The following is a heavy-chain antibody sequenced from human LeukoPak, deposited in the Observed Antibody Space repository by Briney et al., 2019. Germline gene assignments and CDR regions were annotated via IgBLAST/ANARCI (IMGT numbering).Heavy chain of an antibody. V-gene: IGHV4-59*01. Sequence: SETLSLTCTVSGVSISSYYWSWIRQPPGKGLEWIGYIYYSGSTNYNPSLKSRVTISVDTSKNQFSLKLSSVTAADTAVYYCARGKYHYDSRPVAGWYFDYWGQGILVTVSS. CDR2: IYYSGST. CDR3: ARGKYHYDSRPVAGWYFDY. J-gene: IGHJ4*02. CDR1: GVSISSYY. D-gene: IGHD3-22*01.